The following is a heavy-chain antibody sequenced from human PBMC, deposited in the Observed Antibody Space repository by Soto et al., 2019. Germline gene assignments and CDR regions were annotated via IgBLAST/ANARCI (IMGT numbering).Heavy chain of an antibody. D-gene: IGHD3-22*01. J-gene: IGHJ6*02. CDR2: IYHSGST. CDR1: GGTISSRKW. V-gene: IGHV4-4*02. CDR3: ARSPDSSGYYPRWYYYGMDV. Sequence: PSQTRPLTCAVSGGTISSRKWWSRVRQPPGKGLEWIGEIYHSGSTNYNPSLKSRVTISVDKSKNQFSLKLSSVTAADTAVYYCARSPDSSGYYPRWYYYGMDVWGQGNTVTVSS.